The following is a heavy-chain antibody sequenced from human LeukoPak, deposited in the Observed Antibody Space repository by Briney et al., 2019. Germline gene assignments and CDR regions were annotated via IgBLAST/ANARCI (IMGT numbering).Heavy chain of an antibody. CDR3: ARYDVGWYYFDY. D-gene: IGHD6-19*01. CDR1: GGSISSYY. Sequence: SETLSLTCTVSGGSISSYYWNWIRQPPEKGLEWIGEIYHSGSTNYNPSLKSRVTISVDKSKNQFSLKLSSVTAADTAVYYCARYDVGWYYFDYWGQGTLVTVSS. V-gene: IGHV4-59*12. CDR2: IYHSGST. J-gene: IGHJ4*02.